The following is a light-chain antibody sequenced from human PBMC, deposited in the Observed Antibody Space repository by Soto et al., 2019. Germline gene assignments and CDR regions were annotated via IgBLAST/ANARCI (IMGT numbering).Light chain of an antibody. J-gene: IGKJ3*01. V-gene: IGKV3-20*01. CDR1: QSVSSY. CDR2: GAS. Sequence: EIVLTQSPATLSLSPGERATLSCRASQSVSSYLAWYQQKPGQAPRLLIYGASSRATGIPDRFSGSGSGTDFTLTISRLEPEDFAVYYCQHYGRSPTFGPGTKVDIK. CDR3: QHYGRSPT.